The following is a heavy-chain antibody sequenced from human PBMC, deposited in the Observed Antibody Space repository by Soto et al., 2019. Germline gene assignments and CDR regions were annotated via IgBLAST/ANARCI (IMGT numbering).Heavy chain of an antibody. Sequence: EVQLLESGGGLVQPGGSLRLSCAGSGLTFSNYAMVWVRQAPGKGLEWVSAISGGGGGAHYADSVRGRFSISRDNSKNTLYLKMNSLRAEDTALYYCAKDPNGDDVGAVDDWGPGTMVTVSS. CDR3: AKDPNGDDVGAVDD. V-gene: IGHV3-23*01. CDR1: GLTFSNYA. D-gene: IGHD4-17*01. J-gene: IGHJ3*01. CDR2: ISGGGGGA.